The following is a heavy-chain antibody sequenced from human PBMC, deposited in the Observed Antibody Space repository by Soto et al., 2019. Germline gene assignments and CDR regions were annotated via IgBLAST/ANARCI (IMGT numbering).Heavy chain of an antibody. CDR3: ARGEIAVDYGMDV. V-gene: IGHV1-2*04. Sequence: ASVNVSCKASGYTLTGYYMHWVRQAPGQGLEWMGWINPNSGGTNYPQKFQGWVTMTRDTSISTAYMELSRLRSDETAVYYWARGEIAVDYGMDVWGQGTTVTVSS. D-gene: IGHD6-19*01. CDR1: GYTLTGYY. J-gene: IGHJ6*02. CDR2: INPNSGGT.